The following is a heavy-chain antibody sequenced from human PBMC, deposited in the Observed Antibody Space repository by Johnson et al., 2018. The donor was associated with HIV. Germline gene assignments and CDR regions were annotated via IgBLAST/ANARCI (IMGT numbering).Heavy chain of an antibody. CDR1: GFTFDDYG. CDR2: ISYDGSNK. Sequence: QVQLVESGGGVVRPGGSLRLSCAASGFTFDDYGMSWVRQVPGKGLERVAVISYDGSNKYYADPVKARFPSSRDNSKNTLYLQMNSLRAEDTAVYYCAGDDDYSKVRAFDIWGQGTMVTVSS. J-gene: IGHJ3*02. CDR3: AGDDDYSKVRAFDI. D-gene: IGHD4-11*01. V-gene: IGHV3-30*19.